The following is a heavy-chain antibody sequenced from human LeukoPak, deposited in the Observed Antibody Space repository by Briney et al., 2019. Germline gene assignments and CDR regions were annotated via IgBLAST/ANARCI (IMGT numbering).Heavy chain of an antibody. Sequence: GGSLRLSCAASGFTFSSYATHWVRQAPGKGLEWVAVISYDGSNKYYADSVKGRFTISRDNSKNTLYLQMNSLRAEDTAVYYCASHSGSYYYYHGMDVWGQGTTVTVSS. V-gene: IGHV3-30-3*01. CDR3: ASHSGSYYYYHGMDV. CDR2: ISYDGSNK. CDR1: GFTFSSYA. J-gene: IGHJ6*02. D-gene: IGHD1-26*01.